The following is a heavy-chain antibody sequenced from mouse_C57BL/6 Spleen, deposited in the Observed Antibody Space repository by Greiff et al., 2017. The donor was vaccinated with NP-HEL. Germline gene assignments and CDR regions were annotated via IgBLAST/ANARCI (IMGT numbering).Heavy chain of an antibody. CDR1: GYTFTSYW. V-gene: IGHV1-59*01. CDR3: ARSYYGTFDY. J-gene: IGHJ2*01. Sequence: QVQLQQPGAELVRPGTSVKLSCKASGYTFTSYWMLWVKQRPGQGLEWIGVIDPSDSYTNYNQKFKGKATLTVDTSSSTAYMQLSSLTSEDSAVYYCARSYYGTFDYWGQGTTLTVSS. CDR2: IDPSDSYT. D-gene: IGHD1-1*01.